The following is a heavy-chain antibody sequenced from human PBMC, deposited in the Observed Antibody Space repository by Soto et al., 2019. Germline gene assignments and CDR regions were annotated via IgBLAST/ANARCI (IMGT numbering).Heavy chain of an antibody. J-gene: IGHJ6*02. D-gene: IGHD4-17*01. CDR2: IYYSGNT. V-gene: IGHV4-31*02. Sequence: TVVDGKSVSGGDYCSWKRQHPGKGLEWIGYIYYSGNTNYNPSLKSRVTISVDTSKNQLSLKLTSVTAADTAVYYCARVNLDYVTGMDVWGQGTTVTVSS. CDR1: DGKSVSGGDY. CDR3: ARVNLDYVTGMDV.